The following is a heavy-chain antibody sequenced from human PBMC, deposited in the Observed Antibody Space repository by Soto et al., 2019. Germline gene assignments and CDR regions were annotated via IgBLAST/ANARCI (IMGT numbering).Heavy chain of an antibody. Sequence: GGSLRLSCAASGFTFSSYWMSWVRQAPGKGLEWVANIKQDGSEKYYVDSVKGRFTISRDNAKNSLYLQRNSLRAEDTAVYYCARDRGELVDAFDIWGQGTMVTVSS. CDR1: GFTFSSYW. D-gene: IGHD3-10*01. V-gene: IGHV3-7*03. CDR2: IKQDGSEK. CDR3: ARDRGELVDAFDI. J-gene: IGHJ3*02.